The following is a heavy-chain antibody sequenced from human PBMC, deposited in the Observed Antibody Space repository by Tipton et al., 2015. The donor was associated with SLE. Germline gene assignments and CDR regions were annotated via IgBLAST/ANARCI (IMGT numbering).Heavy chain of an antibody. CDR1: GGSFSAYY. CDR2: INHGGST. Sequence: TLSLTCAVYGGSFSAYYWSWIRQTPGKGLEWIGEINHGGSTNYNPSLKTRVTMSVDTSKKQFSLKLGSVTAADTAVYYCARGKGNSSGWGHYYFYGMDVWGQGTTVTVSS. D-gene: IGHD6-19*01. J-gene: IGHJ6*02. CDR3: ARGKGNSSGWGHYYFYGMDV. V-gene: IGHV4-34*01.